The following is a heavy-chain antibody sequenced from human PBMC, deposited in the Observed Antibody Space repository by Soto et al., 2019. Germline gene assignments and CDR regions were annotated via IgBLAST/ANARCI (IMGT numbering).Heavy chain of an antibody. V-gene: IGHV3-11*01. CDR1: GFTFSDYY. CDR2: ISSSGSTI. CDR3: ARIREDSWGYYYGSGSRLYYMDV. D-gene: IGHD3-10*01. Sequence: GGSLRLSCAASGFTFSDYYMSWIRQAPGKGLEWVSYISSSGSTIYYADSVKGRFTISRDNAKNSLYLQMNSLRAEDTAVYYCARIREDSWGYYYGSGSRLYYMDVWGKGTTVTVSS. J-gene: IGHJ6*03.